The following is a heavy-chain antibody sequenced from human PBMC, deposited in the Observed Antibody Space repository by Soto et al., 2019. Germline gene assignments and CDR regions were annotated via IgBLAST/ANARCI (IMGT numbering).Heavy chain of an antibody. CDR2: ISYDGSNK. CDR1: GFTFSSYA. J-gene: IGHJ6*02. V-gene: IGHV3-30-3*01. Sequence: QVQLVESGGGVVQPGRSLRLSCAASGFTFSSYAMHWVRQAPGKGLEWVAVISYDGSNKYYADSVKGRFTISRDNSKNTLYLQMNSLRAEDTAVYYCARDRERSSGWYVGYYYGMDVWGQGTTVTVSS. CDR3: ARDRERSSGWYVGYYYGMDV. D-gene: IGHD6-19*01.